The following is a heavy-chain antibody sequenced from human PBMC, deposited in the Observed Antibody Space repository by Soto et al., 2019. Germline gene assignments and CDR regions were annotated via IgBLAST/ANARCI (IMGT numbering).Heavy chain of an antibody. Sequence: QVQLVQSGPEVKKPGASVRVSCKPSGYPFSNYGISWMRQAPGQGLEWMGWVNIDKGNTKYAQKFQDRVTMTTDTSTSTVYLELRSLRSDDTALYYCARERGGYRYGDYWGQGTLFTVSS. V-gene: IGHV1-18*01. CDR1: GYPFSNYG. CDR2: VNIDKGNT. J-gene: IGHJ4*02. CDR3: ARERGGYRYGDY. D-gene: IGHD5-18*01.